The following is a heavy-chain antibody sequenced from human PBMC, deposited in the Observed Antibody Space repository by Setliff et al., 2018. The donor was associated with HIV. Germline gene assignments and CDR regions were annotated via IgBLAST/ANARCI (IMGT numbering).Heavy chain of an antibody. J-gene: IGHJ6*02. D-gene: IGHD1-1*01. V-gene: IGHV1-46*01. Sequence: ASVKVSCKASGYSFTSYYIHWVRQAPGQGLEWVGIINPSGGSTSYRQRFQGRVTMTRDTSTSTVYMELSSLRSEDTAVYYCARDRPLQSVYAMDVWGQGTTVTVSS. CDR3: ARDRPLQSVYAMDV. CDR2: INPSGGST. CDR1: GYSFTSYY.